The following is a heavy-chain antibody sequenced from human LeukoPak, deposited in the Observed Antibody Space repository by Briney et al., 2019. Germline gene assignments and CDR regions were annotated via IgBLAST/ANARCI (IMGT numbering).Heavy chain of an antibody. J-gene: IGHJ4*02. CDR1: GFTFDDYA. CDR2: ISWNSGSI. V-gene: IGHV3-9*01. CDR3: AKDGSQTYYGLWYFDY. D-gene: IGHD3-10*01. Sequence: GRSLRLSCAASGFTFDDYAMHWVRQAPGKGLEWVSGISWNSGSIGYADSVKGRFTISRDNAKNSLYLQMNSLRAEDTALYYCAKDGSQTYYGLWYFDYWGQGTLVTVSS.